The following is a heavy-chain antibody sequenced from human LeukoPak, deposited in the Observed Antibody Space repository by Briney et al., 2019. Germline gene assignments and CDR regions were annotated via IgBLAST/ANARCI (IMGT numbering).Heavy chain of an antibody. CDR1: GFTVSSNY. V-gene: IGHV3-66*02. CDR2: IYSGGST. Sequence: PGGSLRLSCAASGFTVSSNYMSWVRQAPGKGLEWVSVIYSGGSTYYADFVKGRFTISRDNSKNTLYLQMNSLRAEDTALYYCARDPGGYSFGGYYFMDVCGKGTTVTVSS. D-gene: IGHD5-18*01. CDR3: ARDPGGYSFGGYYFMDV. J-gene: IGHJ6*03.